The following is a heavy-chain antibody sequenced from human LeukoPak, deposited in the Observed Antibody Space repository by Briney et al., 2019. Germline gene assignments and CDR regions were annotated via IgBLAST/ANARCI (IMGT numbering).Heavy chain of an antibody. J-gene: IGHJ4*02. CDR1: GYSISSGYY. V-gene: IGHV4-38-2*02. D-gene: IGHD2-2*01. CDR3: ARDPYCSSTSCPTFDY. Sequence: SETLSLTCTVSGYSISSGYYWGWIRKPPGKGLEWLGSIYHSGSTYYNPSLKSRVTISVDTSKNQFSLKLSSVTAADTAVYYRARDPYCSSTSCPTFDYWGQGALVTVSS. CDR2: IYHSGST.